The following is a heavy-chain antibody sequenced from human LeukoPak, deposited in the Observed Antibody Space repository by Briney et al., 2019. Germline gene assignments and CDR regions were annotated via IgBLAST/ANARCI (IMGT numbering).Heavy chain of an antibody. D-gene: IGHD6-6*01. CDR2: ITGSRTT. Sequence: GGSLRLSCAASGFTFSTYSMNWVRQAPGKGLEWVSGITGSRTTYYADSVTGRFIISRDNSKRTLYLQMNSLRAEDTAVYYCAKDAYSSSVVDYYYYMDVWGKGTTVTVSS. CDR3: AKDAYSSSVVDYYYYMDV. J-gene: IGHJ6*03. CDR1: GFTFSTYS. V-gene: IGHV3-23*01.